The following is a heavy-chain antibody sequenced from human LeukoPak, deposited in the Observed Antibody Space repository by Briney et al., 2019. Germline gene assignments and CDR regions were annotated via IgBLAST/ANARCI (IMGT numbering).Heavy chain of an antibody. D-gene: IGHD3-22*01. CDR2: IHIDGDT. Sequence: GSLRLSCVASEFTVSTNYMSWVRQAPGKGLEWVSIIHIDGDTHYADSVKGRFTFSRDNSKNTLYLQMTSLRSEDTAVYYCARDGLDSSGPVAFDIWGQGTMVTVSS. CDR3: ARDGLDSSGPVAFDI. CDR1: EFTVSTNY. J-gene: IGHJ3*02. V-gene: IGHV3-66*01.